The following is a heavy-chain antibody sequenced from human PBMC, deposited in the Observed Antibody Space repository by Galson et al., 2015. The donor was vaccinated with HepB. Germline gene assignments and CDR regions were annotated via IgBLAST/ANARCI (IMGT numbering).Heavy chain of an antibody. D-gene: IGHD2-8*01. CDR1: GFAFGSYW. CDR3: ARDLGEKYVLMTYGK. Sequence: SLRLSCAASGFAFGSYWMSWVRQAPGKGLEWVANMKGDGLEKNCLGSVKGRFTISRDNAKNSLYLQMNSLRVEDTAVYYCARDLGEKYVLMTYGKGGQGTLVTVSS. J-gene: IGHJ4*02. CDR2: MKGDGLEK. V-gene: IGHV3-7*03.